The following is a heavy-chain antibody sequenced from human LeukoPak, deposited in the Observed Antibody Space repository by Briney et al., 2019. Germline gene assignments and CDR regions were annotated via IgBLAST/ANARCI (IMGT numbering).Heavy chain of an antibody. Sequence: GESLKISCNGFGYXFTSYWVGWVRQMPGKGLEWMGIIYPGDSDTRYSPSFQGQVTISADKSISTAYLQWSSLKASDTATYYCATLKRWGYEANDFDIWGQGTLVTVSS. V-gene: IGHV5-51*01. D-gene: IGHD5-12*01. CDR1: GYXFTSYW. J-gene: IGHJ4*02. CDR3: ATLKRWGYEANDFDI. CDR2: IYPGDSDT.